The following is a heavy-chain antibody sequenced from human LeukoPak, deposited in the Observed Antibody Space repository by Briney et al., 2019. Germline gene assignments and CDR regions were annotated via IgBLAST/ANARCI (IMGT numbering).Heavy chain of an antibody. Sequence: SGGSLRLSCAASGFTVSSNYMSWVRQAPGKGLERVSVIYSGGTTYYADSVKGRFTISRDNSKNTLYLQMNSLRAEDTAVYYCARAGSNYLYFDSWGQGTLVTVSS. CDR3: ARAGSNYLYFDS. V-gene: IGHV3-53*01. CDR1: GFTVSSNY. D-gene: IGHD4-11*01. J-gene: IGHJ4*02. CDR2: IYSGGTT.